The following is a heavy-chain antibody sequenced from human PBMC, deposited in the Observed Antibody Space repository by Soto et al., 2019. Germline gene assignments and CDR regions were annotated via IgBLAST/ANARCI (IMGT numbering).Heavy chain of an antibody. CDR2: IYHTGNA. V-gene: IGHV4-39*01. J-gene: IGHJ6*02. CDR1: GDSISNSRSY. CDR3: ARLHGYCISSSCHGHYAMDV. Sequence: ETLSLTCRVSGDSISNSRSYWAWIRQPPGEGLEWIGSIYHTGNAYYNPSLKSRVTISVDTSKNQFSLKLTSVTAADTAVYYCARLHGYCISSSCHGHYAMDVWGQGTTVTVSS. D-gene: IGHD2-2*01.